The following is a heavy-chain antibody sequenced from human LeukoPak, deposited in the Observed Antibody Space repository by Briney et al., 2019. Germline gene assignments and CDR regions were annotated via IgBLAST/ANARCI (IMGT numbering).Heavy chain of an antibody. CDR1: GFTFSGYW. CDR2: IKTDGSIT. J-gene: IGHJ6*03. CDR3: ARDRGGGPYYYMDV. Sequence: GGSLRLSCGASGFTFSGYWMHWVRQAPGKGLVWVSRIKTDGSITTYADSVKGRFTISRDNSKNTVYLQMSSLRAEDTAVYYCARDRGGGPYYYMDVWGRGTTVTVSS. V-gene: IGHV3-74*01. D-gene: IGHD3-10*01.